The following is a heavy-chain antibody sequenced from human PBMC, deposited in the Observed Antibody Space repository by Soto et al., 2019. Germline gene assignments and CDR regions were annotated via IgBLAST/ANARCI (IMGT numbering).Heavy chain of an antibody. CDR1: GFTFSSHA. D-gene: IGHD2-21*02. J-gene: IGHJ6*02. Sequence: EVQLVESGGGLVQPGGSLRLSCAASGFTFSSHAMTWGRQAPGQGLEWVTSVTDSGDRTEYAYSVKGRFTISRDNAKNTLYLQMNSLRVEDTAIYYCLKETSGDWGYMAEWGRGTTVTVSS. CDR2: VTDSGDRT. CDR3: LKETSGDWGYMAE. V-gene: IGHV3-23*04.